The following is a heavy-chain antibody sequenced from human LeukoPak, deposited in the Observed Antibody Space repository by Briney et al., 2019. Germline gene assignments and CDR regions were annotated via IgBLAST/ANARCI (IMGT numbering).Heavy chain of an antibody. CDR1: GFTFSNAW. CDR2: IKQDGSEK. CDR3: ARTYRDGYKFCSGD. J-gene: IGHJ4*02. V-gene: IGHV3-7*01. D-gene: IGHD5-24*01. Sequence: QAGGSLRLSCAASGFTFSNAWMNWVRQAPGKGLEWVANIKQDGSEKYYVDSVKGRFTISRDNAENSLYLQMNSLRAEDTAVYYCARTYRDGYKFCSGDWGQGTLVTVSP.